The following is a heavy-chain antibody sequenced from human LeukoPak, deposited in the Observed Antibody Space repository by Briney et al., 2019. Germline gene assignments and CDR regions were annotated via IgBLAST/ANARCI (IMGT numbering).Heavy chain of an antibody. V-gene: IGHV3-30-3*01. CDR3: ARDYYDSSGSIDY. CDR1: GFTFSSYA. J-gene: IGHJ4*02. CDR2: ISYDGSNK. D-gene: IGHD3-22*01. Sequence: HPGRSLRLPCAASGFTFSSYAMHWVRQAPGKGLEWVAVISYDGSNKYYADSVKGRFTISRDNSKNTLYLQMNSLRAEDTAVYYCARDYYDSSGSIDYWGQGTLVTVSS.